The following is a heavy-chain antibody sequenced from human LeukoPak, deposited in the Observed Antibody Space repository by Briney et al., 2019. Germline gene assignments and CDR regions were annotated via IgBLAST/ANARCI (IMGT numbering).Heavy chain of an antibody. J-gene: IGHJ4*02. CDR2: IYHSEST. D-gene: IGHD2-21*02. CDR3: ASFVVVTATFDY. V-gene: IGHV4-38-2*02. CDR1: GYSISSGYY. Sequence: SETLSLTCTVSGYSISSGYYWGWIRQPPGKGLEWIGSIYHSESTYYNPSLKSRVAISVDTSKNQFSLKLSSVTAADTAVYYCASFVVVTATFDYWGQGTLVTVAS.